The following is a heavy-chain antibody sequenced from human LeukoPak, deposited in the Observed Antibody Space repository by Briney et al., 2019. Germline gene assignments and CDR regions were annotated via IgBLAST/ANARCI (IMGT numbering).Heavy chain of an antibody. CDR3: AREIPTRITIFGVVTMGAFDY. CDR2: ISYDGSNK. Sequence: PGGSLRLSCAASGFTFSSYAMHWVRQAPGKGLEWVAVISYDGSNKYYADSVKGRSTISRDNSKNTLYLQMNSLRAEDTAVYYCAREIPTRITIFGVVTMGAFDYWGQGTLVTVSS. CDR1: GFTFSSYA. D-gene: IGHD3-3*01. V-gene: IGHV3-30-3*01. J-gene: IGHJ4*02.